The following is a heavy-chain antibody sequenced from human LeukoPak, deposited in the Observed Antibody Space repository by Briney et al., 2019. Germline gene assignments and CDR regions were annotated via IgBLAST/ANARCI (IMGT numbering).Heavy chain of an antibody. Sequence: ASVKVSCKASGYTFTSYGISWVRQAPGQGLEWMGWISAYNGNTNYAQKLQGRVTMTTDTSTSTAYMELRSLRSDDTAVYYCASVVGPYYYYCMDVWGKGTTVTVSS. CDR2: ISAYNGNT. V-gene: IGHV1-18*01. CDR3: ASVVGPYYYYCMDV. CDR1: GYTFTSYG. D-gene: IGHD1-26*01. J-gene: IGHJ6*03.